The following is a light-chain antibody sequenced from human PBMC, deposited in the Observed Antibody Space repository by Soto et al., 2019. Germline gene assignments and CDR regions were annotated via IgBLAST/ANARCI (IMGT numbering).Light chain of an antibody. J-gene: IGKJ1*01. CDR2: AAS. CDR1: QGISSY. Sequence: DIQLTQSPSFLSASVGDRVTITCRASQGISSYLAWYQQKPGKAPKLLIYAASTLQSGVPSRFSGSGSGTEFTLIISSLQPEDFATYYCQQHSSFPRTFGQGTKVEIK. V-gene: IGKV1-9*01. CDR3: QQHSSFPRT.